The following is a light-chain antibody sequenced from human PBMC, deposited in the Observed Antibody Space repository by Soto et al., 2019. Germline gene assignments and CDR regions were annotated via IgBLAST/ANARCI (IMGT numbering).Light chain of an antibody. CDR2: EVT. V-gene: IGLV2-8*01. CDR1: SNNY. CDR3: NSYAGNNNVL. J-gene: IGLJ2*01. Sequence: ALTQPPSASGSLGQSVTISCTGFSNNYVSWYQQHPGKAPKLMIYEVTKRPSGVPDRFSGSKSGDTASLTVSGLQAEDEADYYCNSYAGNNNVLFGGGTKVTVL.